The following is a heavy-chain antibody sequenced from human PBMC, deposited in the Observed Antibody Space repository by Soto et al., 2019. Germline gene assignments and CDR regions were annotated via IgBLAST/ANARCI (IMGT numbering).Heavy chain of an antibody. D-gene: IGHD3-22*01. CDR2: ISYDGSNK. Sequence: GGSLRLSCAASGFTFSSYGMHWVRQAPGKGLEWVAVISYDGSNKYYADSVKGRFTISRDNSKNTLYLQMNSLRAEDTAVYYCAKDPASYYDSSGDYFALDYWGQGTLVTVSS. V-gene: IGHV3-30*18. CDR3: AKDPASYYDSSGDYFALDY. J-gene: IGHJ4*02. CDR1: GFTFSSYG.